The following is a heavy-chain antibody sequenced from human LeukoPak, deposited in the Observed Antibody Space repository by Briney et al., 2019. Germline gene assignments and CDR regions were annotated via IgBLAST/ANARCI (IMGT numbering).Heavy chain of an antibody. J-gene: IGHJ4*02. D-gene: IGHD3-16*02. Sequence: GGSLRLSCAASGFTFSSYEMNWVRQAPGKGLEWVSAISGRGGSTYYADSVKGRFTISRDNSKNTLYLQMNSLRAEDTAVYYCAKRYDYVWGSYRPTGGWGQGTLVTVSS. V-gene: IGHV3-23*01. CDR2: ISGRGGST. CDR1: GFTFSSYE. CDR3: AKRYDYVWGSYRPTGG.